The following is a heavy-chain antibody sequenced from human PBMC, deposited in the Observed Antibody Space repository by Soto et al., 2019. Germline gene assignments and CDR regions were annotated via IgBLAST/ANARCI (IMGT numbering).Heavy chain of an antibody. J-gene: IGHJ4*02. CDR3: ARDLRQMGTTRYQFDY. V-gene: IGHV1-2*04. CDR2: INPNHCGT. D-gene: IGHD1-1*01. CDR1: GYTFSDYY. Sequence: SVKVSCKASGYTFSDYYIHWVRQAPGQGLEWMGWINPNHCGTNYAQRFQGWVTMTRDTSITTAYMELTSLKSDDTAMNYCARDLRQMGTTRYQFDYWGKGTLVTVSS.